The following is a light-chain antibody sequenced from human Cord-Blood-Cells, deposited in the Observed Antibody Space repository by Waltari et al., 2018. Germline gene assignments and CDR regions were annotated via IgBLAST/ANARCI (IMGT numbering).Light chain of an antibody. J-gene: IGLJ1*01. CDR3: SSYTSSSTYV. CDR1: SSDVGCYNY. Sequence: QSALTQPASVSGSPGQSITISCTGTSSDVGCYNYVSWYQQHPGKATKLMLYEVSKRPSGISNRFSGSRSGNTASLTISGLQAEDEADYNCSSYTSSSTYVCGTGTKVTVL. CDR2: EVS. V-gene: IGLV2-14*01.